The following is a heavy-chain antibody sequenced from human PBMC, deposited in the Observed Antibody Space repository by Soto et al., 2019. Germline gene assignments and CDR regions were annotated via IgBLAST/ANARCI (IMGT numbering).Heavy chain of an antibody. CDR1: GDTVSSNSVA. CDR3: ARSEEDSDYYYYGMDV. J-gene: IGHJ6*02. V-gene: IGHV6-1*01. Sequence: SQTLSLTCVGSGDTVSSNSVAWNWVRQSPSRGLEWLGRTYYRSRWYSDYAVSVRSRIDINADTSKNPVSLQLNSVTPEYTAVYYCARSEEDSDYYYYGMDVWGQGTTVTVSS. D-gene: IGHD2-15*01. CDR2: TYYRSRWYS.